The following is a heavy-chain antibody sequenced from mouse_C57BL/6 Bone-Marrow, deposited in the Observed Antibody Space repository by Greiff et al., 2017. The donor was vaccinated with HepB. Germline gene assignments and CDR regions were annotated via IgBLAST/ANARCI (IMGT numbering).Heavy chain of an antibody. V-gene: IGHV2-9*01. Sequence: QLKQSGPGLVAPSQRLSITCTVSGFSLTSYGVDWVRQPPGKGLEWLGVIWGGGSTNYNSALMSRLSISKDNSKSQVFLKMNSLQTDDTAMYYCAKHEITTVVATDYAMDYWGQGTSVTVSS. CDR3: AKHEITTVVATDYAMDY. J-gene: IGHJ4*01. D-gene: IGHD1-1*01. CDR1: GFSLTSYG. CDR2: IWGGGST.